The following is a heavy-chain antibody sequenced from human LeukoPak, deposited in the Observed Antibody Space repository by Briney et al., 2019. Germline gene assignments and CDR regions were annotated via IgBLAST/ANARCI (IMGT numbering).Heavy chain of an antibody. V-gene: IGHV3-21*01. J-gene: IGHJ5*01. Sequence: PGGSLRLSCAASGFTFSNAWMNWVRQAPGKGLEWVSSISSSSSYIYYADSVKGRFTISRDNVKNSLYLQMNSLRAEDTAVYYCAASSGGWYDSWGQGTLVTVSS. D-gene: IGHD4-23*01. CDR3: AASSGGWYDS. CDR1: GFTFSNAW. CDR2: ISSSSSYI.